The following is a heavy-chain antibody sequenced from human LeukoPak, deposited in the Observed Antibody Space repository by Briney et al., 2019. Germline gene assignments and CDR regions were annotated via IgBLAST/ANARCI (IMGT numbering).Heavy chain of an antibody. J-gene: IGHJ5*02. V-gene: IGHV4-30-2*01. CDR1: GGSISSGGYS. CDR3: ARRYCSSTSCYGLDP. Sequence: SQTLSLTCADSGGSISSGGYSWSWIRQPPGKGLEWIGYIYHSGSTYYNPSLKSRVTISVDRSKNQFSLKLSSVTAADTAVYYCARRYCSSTSCYGLDPWGQGTLVTVSS. CDR2: IYHSGST. D-gene: IGHD2-2*01.